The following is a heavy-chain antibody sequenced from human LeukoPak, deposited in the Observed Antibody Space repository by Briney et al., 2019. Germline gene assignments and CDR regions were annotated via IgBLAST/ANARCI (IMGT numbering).Heavy chain of an antibody. J-gene: IGHJ5*02. D-gene: IGHD2-2*01. Sequence: PGRSLRLSCAASGFTFSSYAMSWVRQAPGKGLEWVSAISGSGGSTYYADSVKGRFTISRDNSKNTLYLQMNSLRAEDTAVYYCAKVYDSIVVVPAAIAWGQGTLVTVSS. CDR3: AKVYDSIVVVPAAIA. V-gene: IGHV3-23*01. CDR1: GFTFSSYA. CDR2: ISGSGGST.